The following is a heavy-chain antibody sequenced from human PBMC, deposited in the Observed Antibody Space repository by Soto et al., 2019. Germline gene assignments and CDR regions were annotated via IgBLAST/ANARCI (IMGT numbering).Heavy chain of an antibody. Sequence: ALVKVSCKASGYTFTGYYMHWVRQAPGQGLEWMGWINPNSGGTNYAQKFQGRVTMTRDTSISTAYMELSRLRSDDTAVYYCARDQSTYYDFWSGYSLWYYGMDVWGQGTTVTVSS. J-gene: IGHJ6*02. CDR1: GYTFTGYY. V-gene: IGHV1-2*02. CDR3: ARDQSTYYDFWSGYSLWYYGMDV. D-gene: IGHD3-3*01. CDR2: INPNSGGT.